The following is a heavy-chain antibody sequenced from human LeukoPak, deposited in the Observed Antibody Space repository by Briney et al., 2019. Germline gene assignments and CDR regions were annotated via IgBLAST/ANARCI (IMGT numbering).Heavy chain of an antibody. J-gene: IGHJ5*02. CDR1: GFTFSSYA. V-gene: IGHV3-30-3*01. CDR2: ISYDGSSK. D-gene: IGHD3-16*01. CDR3: ARESGWGGYDIGL. Sequence: GGSLRLSCAASGFTFSSYAMHWVRQAPGKGLEWVTLISYDGSSKYYADSVKGRFTISRDNSKNTLFLQMNSRRAEDTALYYCARESGWGGYDIGLWGQGTLVTVSS.